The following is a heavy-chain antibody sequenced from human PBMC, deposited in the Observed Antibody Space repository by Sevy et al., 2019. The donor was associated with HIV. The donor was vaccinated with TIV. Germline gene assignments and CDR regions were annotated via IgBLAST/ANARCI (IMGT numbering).Heavy chain of an antibody. J-gene: IGHJ6*02. CDR1: GFPFSSYA. Sequence: GRSLRLSCAASGFPFSSYAMSWVRQAPGKGLEWVSTLIGGGSRTYYADSVTGRFIISRDNSRNTLYLQMNSLRAEDTAIYYCAKRRVQSGLSGGGANYGMDVCGRGTTVTVFS. D-gene: IGHD2-8*02. CDR2: LIGGGSRT. CDR3: AKRRVQSGLSGGGANYGMDV. V-gene: IGHV3-23*01.